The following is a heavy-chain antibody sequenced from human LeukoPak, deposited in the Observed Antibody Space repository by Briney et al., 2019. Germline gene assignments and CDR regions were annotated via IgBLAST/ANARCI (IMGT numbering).Heavy chain of an antibody. Sequence: GRSLRLSCAASGFTFDDYAMHWVRQAPGKGLEWVSGISWNSGSIGYADSVKGRFTISRDNAKNSLYLQMNSLRAEDTAVYYCARGFLPYSSADAFDIWGQGTMVTVSS. V-gene: IGHV3-9*01. CDR2: ISWNSGSI. CDR1: GFTFDDYA. CDR3: ARGFLPYSSADAFDI. D-gene: IGHD6-25*01. J-gene: IGHJ3*02.